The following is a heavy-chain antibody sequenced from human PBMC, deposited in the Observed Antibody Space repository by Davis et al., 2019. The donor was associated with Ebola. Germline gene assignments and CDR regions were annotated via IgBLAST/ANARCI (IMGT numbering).Heavy chain of an antibody. Sequence: ASVKVSCKASGYTFTSYDINWVRQATGQGLEWMGWISAYNGNTNYAQKLQGRVTMTTDTSTSTAYVELRSLRSDDTAVYYCARDLLRDIVVVVAATTPGYWGQGTLVTVSS. D-gene: IGHD2-15*01. CDR1: GYTFTSYD. CDR2: ISAYNGNT. V-gene: IGHV1-18*01. J-gene: IGHJ4*02. CDR3: ARDLLRDIVVVVAATTPGY.